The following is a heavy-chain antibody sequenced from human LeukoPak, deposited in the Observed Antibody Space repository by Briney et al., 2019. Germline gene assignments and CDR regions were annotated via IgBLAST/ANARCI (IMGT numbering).Heavy chain of an antibody. J-gene: IGHJ5*02. CDR3: ATSEYSSSWDGFDP. CDR2: IYYSGST. V-gene: IGHV4-61*01. CDR1: GYSISSSYY. Sequence: SETLSLTCAVSGYSISSSYYWSSIRQPPGKGLEWIGYIYYSGSTHYNPSLKSRDTISVETSKNQFPMSLSSVTSAYTAVSLLATSEYSSSWDGFDPRGQGTLVTVSS. D-gene: IGHD6-13*01.